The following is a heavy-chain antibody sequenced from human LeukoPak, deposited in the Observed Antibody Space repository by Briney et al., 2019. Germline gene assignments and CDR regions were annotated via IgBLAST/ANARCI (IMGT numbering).Heavy chain of an antibody. CDR3: ARHYSSGSYYKY. D-gene: IGHD3-10*01. CDR2: INHSGST. CDR1: GGSFSGYY. J-gene: IGHJ4*02. Sequence: SETLSLTCVVYGGSFSGYYWSWIRQPPGKGLEWIGEINHSGSTNYNPSPKSRDTISVDTSKNQFSLKLSSVTAADTAVYYCARHYSSGSYYKYWGQGTLVTVSS. V-gene: IGHV4-34*01.